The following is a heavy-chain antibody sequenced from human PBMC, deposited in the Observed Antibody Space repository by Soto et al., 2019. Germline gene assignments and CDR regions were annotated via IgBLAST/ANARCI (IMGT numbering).Heavy chain of an antibody. J-gene: IGHJ5*02. CDR3: ARHVFPYAGYSSGWYSINWFDP. D-gene: IGHD6-19*01. CDR2: IYPGDSDT. Sequence: PGESLKISCRGSGYSFTSYWIGWVRQMPGKGLEWMGIIYPGDSDTRYSPSFQGQVTISADKSISTAYLQWSSLKASDTAMYYCARHVFPYAGYSSGWYSINWFDPWGQGTLVTVSS. V-gene: IGHV5-51*01. CDR1: GYSFTSYW.